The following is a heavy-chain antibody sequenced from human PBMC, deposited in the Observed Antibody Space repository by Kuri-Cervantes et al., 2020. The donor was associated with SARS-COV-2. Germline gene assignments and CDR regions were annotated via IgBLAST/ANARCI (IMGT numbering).Heavy chain of an antibody. CDR1: GFSFSSHD. CDR2: ISYDGTNK. J-gene: IGHJ4*02. D-gene: IGHD2-15*01. CDR3: AKTSAGWLFDY. V-gene: IGHV3-30*18. Sequence: GGSLRLSCAASGFSFSSHDMHWVRQAPGKGLERVALISYDGTNKYYADSVKGRFTISRDNSKNTLYLQMNSLRAEDTAVYTCAKTSAGWLFDYWGQGTLVTVPQ.